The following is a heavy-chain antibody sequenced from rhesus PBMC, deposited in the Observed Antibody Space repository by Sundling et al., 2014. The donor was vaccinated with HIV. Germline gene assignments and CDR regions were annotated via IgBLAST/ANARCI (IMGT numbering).Heavy chain of an antibody. D-gene: IGHD2-39*02. CDR3: ARGRRYYSGDIFLYY. CDR1: GGSISDSYY. Sequence: QVQLQESGPGLVKPSETLSLTCAVSGGSISDSYYWSWIRQSPGKGLEWIGYIYGSGGSTEYNPSLKSRVTISKDTSKNQFSLKLRSVTASDTAVYYCARGRRYYSGDIFLYYWGQGVLVTVSS. CDR2: IYGSGGST. J-gene: IGHJ4*01. V-gene: IGHV4-106*01.